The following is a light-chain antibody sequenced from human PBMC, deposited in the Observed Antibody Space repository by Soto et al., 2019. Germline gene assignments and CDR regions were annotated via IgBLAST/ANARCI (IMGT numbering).Light chain of an antibody. V-gene: IGLV2-11*01. J-gene: IGLJ1*01. Sequence: QSALTQPRSVSGSPGQSVTISCTGTSRDVGGHDFVSWYQHHPGKAPKFMIYDVNKRPSGVPDRFSGSKSGNTASLTISGLQAEDEADYYCCSYAGDYTFGGYVFGTGTKLTVL. CDR2: DVN. CDR1: SRDVGGHDF. CDR3: CSYAGDYTFGGYV.